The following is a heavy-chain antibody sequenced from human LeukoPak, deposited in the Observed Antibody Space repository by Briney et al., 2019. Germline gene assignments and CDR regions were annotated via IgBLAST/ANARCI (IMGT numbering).Heavy chain of an antibody. J-gene: IGHJ4*02. CDR2: ISSSGSTI. CDR1: GFTFSSYE. D-gene: IGHD3-9*01. Sequence: PGGSLRHSCAASGFTFSSYEMNWVRQAPGKGLEWVSYISSSGSTIYYADSVKGRFTISRDNAKKSLYLQMNSLRAEDTAVYYCARATTYDILTGFSDYWGQGTLVTVSS. CDR3: ARATTYDILTGFSDY. V-gene: IGHV3-48*03.